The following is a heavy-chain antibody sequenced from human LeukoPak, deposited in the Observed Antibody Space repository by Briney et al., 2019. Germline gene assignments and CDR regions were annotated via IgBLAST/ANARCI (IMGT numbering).Heavy chain of an antibody. CDR2: INWNGGST. CDR3: ARYSDTYYYYYMDV. D-gene: IGHD2-15*01. V-gene: IGHV3-20*04. CDR1: GSTFDDYG. J-gene: IGHJ6*03. Sequence: GGSLRLSCAASGSTFDDYGMSWVRQAPGKGLEWVSGINWNGGSTSYADSVKGRFTISRDNAKNSLYLRMNSLRAEDTAFYYCARYSDTYYYYYMDVWGKGTTVTVSS.